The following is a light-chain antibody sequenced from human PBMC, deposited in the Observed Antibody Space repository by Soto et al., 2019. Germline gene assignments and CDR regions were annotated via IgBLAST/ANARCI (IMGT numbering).Light chain of an antibody. CDR1: SSNIGSNY. V-gene: IGLV1-47*01. J-gene: IGLJ1*01. CDR3: AAWDDSLSVFYV. Sequence: QSVLTQPPSASGTPGQRVTISCSGSSSNIGSNYVYWYQQLPGTAPKLLIYRNSQRPSGVPDRFSGSKSGTSASLAISGLRSEDEADYYCAAWDDSLSVFYVFGTGTKLTVL. CDR2: RNS.